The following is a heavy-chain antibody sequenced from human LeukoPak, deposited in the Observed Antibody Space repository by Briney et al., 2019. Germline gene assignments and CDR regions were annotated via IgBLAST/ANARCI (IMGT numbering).Heavy chain of an antibody. J-gene: IGHJ4*02. Sequence: GGSLRLSCAASGFTFNNYAMNWVRQAPGKGLEWVSSISGGGETTYYADSAKGRFTISRDNSQNTLYLQMNSLRAEDTAVYYCAREGKRLDWSLLAAGYFDYWGQGTLVTVSS. CDR3: AREGKRLDWSLLAAGYFDY. D-gene: IGHD3-9*01. CDR1: GFTFNNYA. CDR2: ISGGGETT. V-gene: IGHV3-23*01.